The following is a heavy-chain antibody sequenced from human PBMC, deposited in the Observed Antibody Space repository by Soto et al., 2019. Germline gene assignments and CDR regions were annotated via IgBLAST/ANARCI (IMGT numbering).Heavy chain of an antibody. CDR3: ARQLSGSYPYDY. V-gene: IGHV4-39*01. CDR2: IYYSGST. J-gene: IGHJ4*02. CDR1: GGSISSSSYY. Sequence: LSLTCTVSGGSISSSSYYWGWIRQPPGKGLEWIGSIYYSGSTYYNPSLKSRVTISVDTSKNQFPLTLSSVTAADTAVYYCARQLSGSYPYDYWGQGTLVTVSS. D-gene: IGHD3-10*01.